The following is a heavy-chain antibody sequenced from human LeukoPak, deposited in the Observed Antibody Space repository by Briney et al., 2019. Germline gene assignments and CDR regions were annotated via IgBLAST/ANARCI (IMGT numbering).Heavy chain of an antibody. Sequence: SETLSLTCTVSGSSISSGYYWGWIRQSPGKRLEWIGSIDHSGTLYYNPSLKSRVTISVDTSKNQFSLKLSSVTAADTAVYYCARFPDSGSYYFDYWGQGTLVTVSS. V-gene: IGHV4-38-2*02. D-gene: IGHD1-26*01. J-gene: IGHJ4*02. CDR1: GSSISSGYY. CDR3: ARFPDSGSYYFDY. CDR2: IDHSGTL.